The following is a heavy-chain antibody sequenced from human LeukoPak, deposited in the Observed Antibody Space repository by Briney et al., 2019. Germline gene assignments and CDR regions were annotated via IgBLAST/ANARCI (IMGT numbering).Heavy chain of an antibody. CDR2: INTNTGTP. J-gene: IGHJ2*01. CDR1: GYTFTIHG. CDR3: ARDVHWYFDL. V-gene: IGHV7-4-1*02. Sequence: ASVKVSCKASGYTFTIHGISWVRQAPGHGLEWMGWINTNTGTPTYAQGFTGRFVFSLDTSVSTAYLLISSLKPEDTAVYYCARDVHWYFDLWGRGTLVTVSS.